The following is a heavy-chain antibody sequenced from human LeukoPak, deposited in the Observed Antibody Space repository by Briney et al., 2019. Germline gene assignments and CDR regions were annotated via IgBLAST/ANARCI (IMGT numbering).Heavy chain of an antibody. Sequence: SETLSLTCTVSGGSISSSSYYWGWIRQPPGKGLEWIGSIYHSGSTYYNPSLKSRVTISVDTSKNQFSLKLSSVTAADTAVYYCARASGRGIRYFDWLSIGQFDYWGQGTLVTVSS. CDR1: GGSISSSSYY. V-gene: IGHV4-39*07. CDR2: IYHSGST. D-gene: IGHD3-9*01. J-gene: IGHJ4*02. CDR3: ARASGRGIRYFDWLSIGQFDY.